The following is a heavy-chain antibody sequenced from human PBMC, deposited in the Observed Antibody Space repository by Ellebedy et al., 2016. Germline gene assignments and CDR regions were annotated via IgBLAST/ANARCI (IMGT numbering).Heavy chain of an antibody. J-gene: IGHJ4*02. V-gene: IGHV1-18*01. CDR2: ISAFNGNT. D-gene: IGHD2-2*01. Sequence: ASVKVSXXASGYTFSSYGISWVRQAPGQGLEWVGWISAFNGNTNYAQKLQGRVTMTTNTSTSIAYLDLRSLRSDDTAVYYCARSLGFCTSTNCLRDFDFWGQGTLVTVSS. CDR3: ARSLGFCTSTNCLRDFDF. CDR1: GYTFSSYG.